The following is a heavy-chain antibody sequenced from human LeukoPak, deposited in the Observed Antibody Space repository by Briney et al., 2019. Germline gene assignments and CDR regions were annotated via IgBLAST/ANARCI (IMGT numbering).Heavy chain of an antibody. Sequence: SETLSLTCTVSGGSISSGDYYWSWIRQPPGKGLEWIGYIYYSGSTYYNPSLKSRVTISVDTSKNQFSLKLSSVTAADTAVYYCASGDYSSSSSGYYYYYYMDVWGKGTTVTVSS. CDR2: IYYSGST. CDR3: ASGDYSSSSSGYYYYYYMDV. CDR1: GGSISSGDYY. V-gene: IGHV4-30-4*08. D-gene: IGHD6-6*01. J-gene: IGHJ6*03.